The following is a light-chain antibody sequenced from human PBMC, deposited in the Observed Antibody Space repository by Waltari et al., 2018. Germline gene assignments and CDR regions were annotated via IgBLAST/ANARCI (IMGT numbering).Light chain of an antibody. CDR1: QSILYTSNNKKY. J-gene: IGKJ2*01. V-gene: IGKV4-1*01. CDR2: WAS. CDR3: QQYFDNPRT. Sequence: EIVMTQSPESLAVSLGETATITCKSSQSILYTSNNKKYLAWYQQKPGQPPRLLIYWASSRDSGVPDRFSGSGSGTDFTLTISSLQAEDVAVYYCQQYFDNPRTFGQGTRLEIK.